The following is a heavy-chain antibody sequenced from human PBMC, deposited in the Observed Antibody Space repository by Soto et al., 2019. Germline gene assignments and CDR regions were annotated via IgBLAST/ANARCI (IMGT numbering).Heavy chain of an antibody. Sequence: PGESLKISCKASGYGFTNYWIIWVRQMPGKGLEWIGRIDPTDSYTNYSPSFQGHVTILADKSISTAYLQWSSLRASDTAMYYCARPLAVAGSYYYYGMDVWGQGTTVTVSS. J-gene: IGHJ6*02. CDR1: GYGFTNYW. D-gene: IGHD6-19*01. CDR2: IDPTDSYT. CDR3: ARPLAVAGSYYYYGMDV. V-gene: IGHV5-10-1*01.